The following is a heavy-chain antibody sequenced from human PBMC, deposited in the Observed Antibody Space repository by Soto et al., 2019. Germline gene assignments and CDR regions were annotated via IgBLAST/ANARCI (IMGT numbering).Heavy chain of an antibody. CDR1: GGTFSSYA. J-gene: IGHJ6*02. CDR2: NIPIFGTA. CDR3: ARGNLRGRGYYYGMDV. D-gene: IGHD1-1*01. V-gene: IGHV1-69*05. Sequence: QVQLVQSGAEVKKPGSSVKVSCKASGGTFSSYAISWVRQAPGQGLEWMGGNIPIFGTANYAQKYQGRVTITXXEXTXXACIELRSLRSENTAGYDCARGNLRGRGYYYGMDVWGQGTTVTVAS.